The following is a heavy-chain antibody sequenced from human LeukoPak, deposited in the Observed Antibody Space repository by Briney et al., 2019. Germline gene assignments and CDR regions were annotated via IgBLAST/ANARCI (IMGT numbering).Heavy chain of an antibody. J-gene: IGHJ4*02. D-gene: IGHD6-19*01. Sequence: GGSLRLSCAASGFTFSSYSMNWVRQAPGKGLEWVSYISSSSSTIYYANSVKGRFTISRDNAKKSLYVQMNSLRAEDTAIYYCARELIAVAGRAVDYWGQGTLVTVSS. CDR2: ISSSSSTI. V-gene: IGHV3-48*01. CDR1: GFTFSSYS. CDR3: ARELIAVAGRAVDY.